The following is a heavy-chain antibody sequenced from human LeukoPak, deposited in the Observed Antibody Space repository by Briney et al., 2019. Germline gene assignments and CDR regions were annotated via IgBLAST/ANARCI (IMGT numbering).Heavy chain of an antibody. CDR3: ARDPPTGIAAVQGVDY. CDR2: IYSGGST. D-gene: IGHD6-13*01. V-gene: IGHV3-66*01. Sequence: RGSLRLSCAASGFTVSSNYMSWVRQAPGKGLEWVSVIYSGGSTYYADSVKGRFTISRDNSKNTLYLQMNNLRAEDTAVYYCARDPPTGIAAVQGVDYWGQGTLVTVSS. J-gene: IGHJ4*02. CDR1: GFTVSSNY.